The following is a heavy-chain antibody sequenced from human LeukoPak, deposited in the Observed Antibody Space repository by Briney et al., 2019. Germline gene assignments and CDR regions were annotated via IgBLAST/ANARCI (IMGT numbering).Heavy chain of an antibody. V-gene: IGHV3-7*01. J-gene: IGHJ4*02. D-gene: IGHD5-12*01. CDR3: ARHVPRGRSDFDC. Sequence: GGSLRLSCAASGFTFSNHWMAWVRQTPGKGPEWVANIDEDGDVKSYADSVKGRFTVSRDNGRASVDLQMNSLRADDTAIYYCARHVPRGRSDFDCWGQGVLVTVS. CDR2: IDEDGDVK. CDR1: GFTFSNHW.